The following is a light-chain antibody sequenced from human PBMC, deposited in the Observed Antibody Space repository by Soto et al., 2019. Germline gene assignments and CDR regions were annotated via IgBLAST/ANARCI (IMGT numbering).Light chain of an antibody. Sequence: ETALTQSPATLSLSPGERATLSCRASQSVDTFLAWYQQKPGQAPRLLIYDASNRATGIPARFSGSGSGTDFTLTISSLEPEDFAVYYCQQYNNWPIFGQGTRLEIK. V-gene: IGKV3-11*01. J-gene: IGKJ5*01. CDR3: QQYNNWPI. CDR1: QSVDTF. CDR2: DAS.